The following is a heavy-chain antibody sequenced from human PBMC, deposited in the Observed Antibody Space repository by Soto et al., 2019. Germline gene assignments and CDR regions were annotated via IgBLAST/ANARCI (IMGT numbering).Heavy chain of an antibody. CDR2: ITTKTDGGAT. CDR3: TTVSAGKFDY. V-gene: IGHV3-15*07. CDR1: GFTFGNAW. J-gene: IGHJ4*02. Sequence: EVQLVESGGGLVQPGGSLRLSCAASGFTFGNAWMNWVRQAPGKGLEWVGRITTKTDGGATLYAAPVRGRFTISRDDSTNTVYLQMNSLKTEDTAVYYCTTVSAGKFDYWGQGTLVTVSS. D-gene: IGHD1-26*01.